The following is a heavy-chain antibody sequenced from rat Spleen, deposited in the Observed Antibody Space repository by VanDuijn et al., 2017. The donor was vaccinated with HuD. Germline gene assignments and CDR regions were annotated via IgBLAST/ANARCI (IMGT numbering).Heavy chain of an antibody. CDR1: GFTFSDYG. CDR3: AKDENYGYNYGYFDY. D-gene: IGHD1-9*01. CDR2: ISYDGGST. J-gene: IGHJ2*01. V-gene: IGHV5-20*01. Sequence: EVQLVESGGGLVQPGRSMKLSCAASGFTFSDYGMAWVLQAPTKGLEWVASISYDGGSTYYRDSVKGRFTISRDNAKSTLYLQMESLRSEDTATYYGAKDENYGYNYGYFDYWGQGVMVTVSS.